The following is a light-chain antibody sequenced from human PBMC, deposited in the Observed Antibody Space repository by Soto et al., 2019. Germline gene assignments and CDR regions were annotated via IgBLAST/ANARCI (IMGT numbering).Light chain of an antibody. V-gene: IGKV1-33*01. CDR1: QVITNF. CDR3: QQYDNPVFT. J-gene: IGKJ3*01. CDR2: GAS. Sequence: DIQMTQSPSSLSASVGDRVTITCQASQVITNFLNWYQQKPGKAPKLLIYGASNLETGVPSRFSGSGSETDFTFTISSVQPEDIATYYCQQYDNPVFTFGPGTKVDIK.